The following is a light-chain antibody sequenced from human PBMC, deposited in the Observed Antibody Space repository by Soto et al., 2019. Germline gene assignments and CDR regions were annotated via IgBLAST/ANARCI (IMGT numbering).Light chain of an antibody. J-gene: IGKJ1*01. CDR2: KAS. CDR1: QGIGSY. Sequence: DIQLTQSPYFLSASVGDRVTITCRASQGIGSYLAWYQQKPGKAPKLLIYKASTLKSGVPSRFSGSGSGTEFTLTISSLQPDDFATYYCQQYNSYSSWTFGQGTMV. CDR3: QQYNSYSSWT. V-gene: IGKV1-5*03.